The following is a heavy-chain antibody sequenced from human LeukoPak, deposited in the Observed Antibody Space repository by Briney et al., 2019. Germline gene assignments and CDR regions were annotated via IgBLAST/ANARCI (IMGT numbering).Heavy chain of an antibody. Sequence: ASVKVSCKASGYTFTSYYMHWVRQAPGQGLEWMGIINPSGGSTSYAQKFQGRVTMTRDMSTSTVYMELSSLRSEDTAVYYCARGRNRRSIAALRFLAVESKKYYYYYMDVWGKGTTVTVSS. CDR3: ARGRNRRSIAALRFLAVESKKYYYYYMDV. D-gene: IGHD6-6*01. J-gene: IGHJ6*03. CDR1: GYTFTSYY. CDR2: INPSGGST. V-gene: IGHV1-46*01.